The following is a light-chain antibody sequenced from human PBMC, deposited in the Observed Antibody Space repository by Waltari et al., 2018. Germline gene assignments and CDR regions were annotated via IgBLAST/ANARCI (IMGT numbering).Light chain of an antibody. Sequence: EIVMTQSPATLSVSPGERVTLSCRASQSVRSTLAWYQQKPGQGPRLLIYDGSTRATGIPARFSGSGSGTDFTLTISSLQSEDFAIYYCHQSDDWPPYSFGQGTKLEIK. J-gene: IGKJ2*03. CDR3: HQSDDWPPYS. CDR1: QSVRST. V-gene: IGKV3-15*01. CDR2: DGS.